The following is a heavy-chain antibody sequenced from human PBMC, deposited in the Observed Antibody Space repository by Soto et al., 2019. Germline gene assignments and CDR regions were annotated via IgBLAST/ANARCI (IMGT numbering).Heavy chain of an antibody. Sequence: PSETLSLTCAVSGGSISSYYWSWIRQPPGKGLDWIGYIYDSGSTIYNPSLKSRVTISLDTSKNQFSLNLKSANAADTAVYYCARSDCSGGSCYSADYYGMDVWGQGTTVTVSS. CDR3: ARSDCSGGSCYSADYYGMDV. J-gene: IGHJ6*02. V-gene: IGHV4-59*12. CDR1: GGSISSYY. CDR2: IYDSGST. D-gene: IGHD2-15*01.